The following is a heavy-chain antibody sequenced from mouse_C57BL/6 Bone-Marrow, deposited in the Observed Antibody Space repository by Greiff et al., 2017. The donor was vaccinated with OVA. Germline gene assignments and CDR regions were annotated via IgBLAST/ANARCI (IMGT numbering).Heavy chain of an antibody. Sequence: QVQLQQPGAELVKPGASVKLSCKASGYTFTSYWMQWVKQRPGQGLEWIGEIDPSDSYTNYNQKFKGKATLTVDTSSSTAYMQLSSLTSEDSAVYYCARDDYVDYAMDYCGQGTSVTVSS. V-gene: IGHV1-50*01. J-gene: IGHJ4*01. CDR1: GYTFTSYW. D-gene: IGHD2-4*01. CDR2: IDPSDSYT. CDR3: ARDDYVDYAMDY.